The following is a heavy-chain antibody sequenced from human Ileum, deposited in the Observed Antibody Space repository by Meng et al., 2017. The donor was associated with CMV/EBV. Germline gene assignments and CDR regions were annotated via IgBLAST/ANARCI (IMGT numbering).Heavy chain of an antibody. D-gene: IGHD6-13*01. J-gene: IGHJ3*02. CDR3: AREGIAAQEYAFDI. CDR2: INSDGRYT. V-gene: IGHV3-74*01. CDR1: GFIFSSYW. Sequence: GESLKISCAASGFIFSSYWIHWVRQAPGKGLLWVSRINSDGRYTNYADSVRGRFTISRDNAKNTLYLQMNSLRAEDTAVYYCAREGIAAQEYAFDIWGQGTMVTVSS.